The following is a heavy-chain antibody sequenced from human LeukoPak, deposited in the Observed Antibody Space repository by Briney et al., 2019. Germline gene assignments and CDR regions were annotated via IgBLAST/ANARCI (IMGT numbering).Heavy chain of an antibody. CDR3: ARVKYYSSSSCYSTFDY. D-gene: IGHD2-2*01. CDR2: IWYDGSNK. J-gene: IGHJ4*02. CDR1: GFTFSSYG. Sequence: GGSLRLSCAASGFTFSSYGMHWVRQAPGKGLEWVAVIWYDGSNKYYADSVKGRFTISRDNSKNTLYLQMNSLRAEDTAVYYCARVKYYSSSSCYSTFDYWGQGTLVTVSS. V-gene: IGHV3-33*01.